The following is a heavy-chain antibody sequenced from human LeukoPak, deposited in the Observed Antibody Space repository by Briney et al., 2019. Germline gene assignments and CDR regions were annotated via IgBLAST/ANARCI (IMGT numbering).Heavy chain of an antibody. CDR2: IFYSGST. D-gene: IGHD1-26*01. CDR3: ARSSGSYTKFDY. J-gene: IGHJ4*02. Sequence: SETLPLTCSVSGGSIKSYYWSWIRHSPEKGLEWIGYIFYSGSTKYNPSLESRVTMSVDTSKNQFSLNLSSVTAADTAVYYCARSSGSYTKFDYWGQGTLVTVSS. CDR1: GGSIKSYY. V-gene: IGHV4-59*01.